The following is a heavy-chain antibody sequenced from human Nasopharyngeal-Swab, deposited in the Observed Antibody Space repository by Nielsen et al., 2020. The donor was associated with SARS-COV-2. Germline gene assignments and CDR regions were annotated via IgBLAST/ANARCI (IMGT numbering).Heavy chain of an antibody. CDR2: ISSSSSYI. J-gene: IGHJ6*02. CDR3: ARDGLDYGFWSAYFMDV. D-gene: IGHD3-3*01. V-gene: IGHV3-21*01. CDR1: GFTFNNYN. Sequence: GSLRLSCAASGFTFNNYNFNWVRQAPGKGLEWVSSISSSSSYIYYADSVKGRFTISRDNAKNSLYLQMNSLRAEDTAVYYCARDGLDYGFWSAYFMDVWGQGTTVTVSS.